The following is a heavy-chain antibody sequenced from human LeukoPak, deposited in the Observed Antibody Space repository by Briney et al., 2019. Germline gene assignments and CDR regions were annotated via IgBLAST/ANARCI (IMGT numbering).Heavy chain of an antibody. CDR1: GGSLSGYY. D-gene: IGHD3/OR15-3a*01. J-gene: IGHJ4*02. V-gene: IGHV4-34*01. CDR3: ASRGTGVTFDY. CDR2: INHSGST. Sequence: SETLSLTCAVYGGSLSGYYWSWIRQPPGKGLEWIGEINHSGSTNYNPSLKSRVTISVDTSKNQFSLKLSSVTAADTAVYYCASRGTGVTFDYWGQGTLVTVSS.